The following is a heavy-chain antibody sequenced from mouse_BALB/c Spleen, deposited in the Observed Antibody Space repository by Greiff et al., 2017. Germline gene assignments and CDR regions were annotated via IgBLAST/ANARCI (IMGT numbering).Heavy chain of an antibody. V-gene: IGHV1S56*01. J-gene: IGHJ2*01. Sequence: QVQLKQSGPELVKPGASVRISCKASGYTFTSYYIHWVKQRPGQGLEWIGWIYPGNVNTKYNEKFKGKATLTADKSSSTAYMQLSSLTSEDSAVYFCAREFFDGYYGFFDYWGQGTTLTVSS. CDR3: AREFFDGYYGFFDY. CDR1: GYTFTSYY. D-gene: IGHD2-3*01. CDR2: IYPGNVNT.